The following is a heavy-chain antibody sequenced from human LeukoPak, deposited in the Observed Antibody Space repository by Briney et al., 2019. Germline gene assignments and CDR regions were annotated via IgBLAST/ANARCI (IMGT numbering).Heavy chain of an antibody. Sequence: ASVKVSCKASGYTFTSYGISWVRQAPGQGLEWMGWISAYNGNTNYAQKLQGRVTMTTDTSTSTAYMELRSLRSDDTAVYYCARDVAAAGYYYYSMDVWGQGTTVTVSS. CDR1: GYTFTSYG. J-gene: IGHJ6*02. CDR2: ISAYNGNT. D-gene: IGHD6-13*01. CDR3: ARDVAAAGYYYYSMDV. V-gene: IGHV1-18*01.